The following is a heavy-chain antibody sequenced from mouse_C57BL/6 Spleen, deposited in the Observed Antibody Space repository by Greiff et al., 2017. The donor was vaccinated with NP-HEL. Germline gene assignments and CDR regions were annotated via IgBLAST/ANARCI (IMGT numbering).Heavy chain of an antibody. CDR3: ARWSDYGSSPLGAMDY. J-gene: IGHJ4*01. CDR1: GYTFTSYW. Sequence: VQLQQSGAELVRPGSSVKLSCKASGYTFTSYWMHWVKQRPIQGLEWIGNIDPSDSETHYNQKFKDKATLTVDKSSSTAYMQLSSLTSEDSAVYYCARWSDYGSSPLGAMDYWGQGTSVTVSS. V-gene: IGHV1-52*01. CDR2: IDPSDSET. D-gene: IGHD1-1*01.